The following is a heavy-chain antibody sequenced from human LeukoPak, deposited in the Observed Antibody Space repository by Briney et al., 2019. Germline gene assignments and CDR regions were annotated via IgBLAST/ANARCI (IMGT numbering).Heavy chain of an antibody. CDR3: AREGPSKQWLVPGKTGVDY. D-gene: IGHD6-19*01. Sequence: GASVKVSCKASGYTFTGYYMHWVRQAPGQGLEWMGWINPNSGGTNYAQKFQGRATMTRDTSISTAYMELSRLRSDDTAVYYCAREGPSKQWLVPGKTGVDYWGQGTLVTVSS. CDR1: GYTFTGYY. V-gene: IGHV1-2*02. J-gene: IGHJ4*02. CDR2: INPNSGGT.